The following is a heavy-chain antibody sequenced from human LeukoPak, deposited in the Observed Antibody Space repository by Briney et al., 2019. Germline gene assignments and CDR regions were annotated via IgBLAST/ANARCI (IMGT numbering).Heavy chain of an antibody. V-gene: IGHV3-23*01. CDR3: AKDKPDSIAAAGNFGEGSWFDP. D-gene: IGHD6-13*01. CDR1: GFTFSSYA. Sequence: GGSLRLSCAASGFTFSSYAMSWVRQAPGKGLEWVSAISGSGGSTYYADSVKGRFTISRDNSKNTLYLQMNSLRAEDTAVYYCAKDKPDSIAAAGNFGEGSWFDPWGQGTLVTVSS. J-gene: IGHJ5*02. CDR2: ISGSGGST.